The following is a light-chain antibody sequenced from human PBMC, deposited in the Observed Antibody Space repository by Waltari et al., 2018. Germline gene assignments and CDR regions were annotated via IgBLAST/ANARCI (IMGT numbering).Light chain of an antibody. J-gene: IGKJ1*01. Sequence: DIMMTQTPLFLAVSPGEPASISCRSSQSRLHKIGKTFLYWYFQKPGKAPQLLIYEVSKWATGVPDRFSGSGSGTDFSLRISRVEAEDVGLYFCMQALQFPWTFGQGTKVEIK. CDR1: QSRLHKIGKTF. CDR3: MQALQFPWT. V-gene: IGKV2-29*03. CDR2: EVS.